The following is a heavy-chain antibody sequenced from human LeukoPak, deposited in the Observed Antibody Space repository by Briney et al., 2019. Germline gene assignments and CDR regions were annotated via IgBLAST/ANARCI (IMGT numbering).Heavy chain of an antibody. Sequence: GGSLRLSCAASGFTFSSYAMYWVRQAPGKGLEWVAVISYAGSNKYYADSVKGRFTISRDNSKNTLYLQMNSLRTEDTAVYYCARDDCSGGSCFYVYWGQETLVTVSS. CDR3: ARDDCSGGSCFYVY. V-gene: IGHV3-30-3*01. D-gene: IGHD2-15*01. J-gene: IGHJ4*02. CDR1: GFTFSSYA. CDR2: ISYAGSNK.